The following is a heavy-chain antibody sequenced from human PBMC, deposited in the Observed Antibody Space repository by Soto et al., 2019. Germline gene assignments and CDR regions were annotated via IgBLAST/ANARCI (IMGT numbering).Heavy chain of an antibody. CDR3: ACHGITGAWVYYYGMDV. Sequence: QVQLVQSGAEVKKPGSSVKVSCKASGGTFSSYAISWVRQAPGQGLEWMGGIIPIFGTANYAQKFQGRVTSTAYESTGTAYMELSSLRSEDTAVYYCACHGITGAWVYYYGMDVWGQGTTVTVSS. CDR2: IIPIFGTA. V-gene: IGHV1-69*12. CDR1: GGTFSSYA. J-gene: IGHJ6*02. D-gene: IGHD1-20*01.